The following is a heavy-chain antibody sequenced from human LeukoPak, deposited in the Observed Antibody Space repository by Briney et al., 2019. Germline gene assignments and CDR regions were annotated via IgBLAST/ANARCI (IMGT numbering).Heavy chain of an antibody. CDR2: ISAYNGNT. V-gene: IGHV1-18*01. D-gene: IGHD4-17*01. CDR3: ARAPTYGDYVEDNWFDP. J-gene: IGHJ5*02. Sequence: GASVKVSCKASGYTFTTYGISWVRQAPGQGLEWMGWISAYNGNTNYAQKLQGRVTMTTDTSTSTAYMELRSLRSDDTAVYYCARAPTYGDYVEDNWFDPWGQGTLVTVSS. CDR1: GYTFTTYG.